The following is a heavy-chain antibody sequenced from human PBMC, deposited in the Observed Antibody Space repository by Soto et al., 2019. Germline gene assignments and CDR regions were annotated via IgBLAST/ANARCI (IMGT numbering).Heavy chain of an antibody. D-gene: IGHD6-6*01. Sequence: PSETLSLTCAVYGGSFSGYYWSWIRQPPGRGLEWIGEINHSGSTNYNPSLKSRVTISVDTSKNQFSLKLSSVTAADTAVYYCARGGSIAARSYYFDYWGQGTLVTVSS. V-gene: IGHV4-34*01. CDR1: GGSFSGYY. J-gene: IGHJ4*02. CDR2: INHSGST. CDR3: ARGGSIAARSYYFDY.